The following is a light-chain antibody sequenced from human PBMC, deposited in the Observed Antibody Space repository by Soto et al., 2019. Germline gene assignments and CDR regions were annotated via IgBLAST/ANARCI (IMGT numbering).Light chain of an antibody. CDR3: QQHYSTPYT. V-gene: IGKV4-1*01. Sequence: DIVMTQSPDSLAVSLGERATINCKSSQSVLYSSNNKNYLAWYQQKPGQPPKLLIYWASTRESGVPDRFSGSGSGTDFTLTISSLQAEDVALYYCQQHYSTPYTFGQWTKLEIK. CDR1: QSVLYSSNNKNY. J-gene: IGKJ2*01. CDR2: WAS.